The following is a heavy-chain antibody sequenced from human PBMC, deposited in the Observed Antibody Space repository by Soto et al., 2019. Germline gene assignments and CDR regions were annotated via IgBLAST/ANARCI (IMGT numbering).Heavy chain of an antibody. Sequence: QVQLVQSGAEVKRPGASVKVSCKASGYTFTTYYMHWVRQAPGQGLEWLGIINPNGGSTTYAQKFQGRVTMTRHTATSTGYVELSSLRSEDTAVYYCARAGYCSGGTCFHGNCDYWGQGTLVTVSA. J-gene: IGHJ4*02. CDR1: GYTFTTYY. V-gene: IGHV1-46*01. CDR3: ARAGYCSGGTCFHGNCDY. D-gene: IGHD2-15*01. CDR2: INPNGGST.